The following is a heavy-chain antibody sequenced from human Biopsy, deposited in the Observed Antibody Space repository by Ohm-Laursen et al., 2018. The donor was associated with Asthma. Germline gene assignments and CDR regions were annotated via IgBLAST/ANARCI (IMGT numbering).Heavy chain of an antibody. CDR1: GFSFSNFA. Sequence: SLRLSCSASGFSFSNFAIHWVRQAPGKGLERVGVISKDASTQDYADSVKGRFTMARDNSKNTLDLQMNRLREEDTAVYYCVRDGTDDAFDIWGQGTVVSVSS. J-gene: IGHJ3*02. V-gene: IGHV3-30*01. CDR2: ISKDASTQ. D-gene: IGHD1-1*01. CDR3: VRDGTDDAFDI.